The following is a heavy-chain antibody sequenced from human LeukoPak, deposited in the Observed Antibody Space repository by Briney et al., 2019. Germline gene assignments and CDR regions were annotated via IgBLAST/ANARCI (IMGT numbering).Heavy chain of an antibody. D-gene: IGHD3-22*01. Sequence: SETLSLTCTVSGGSISSSSYYWGWIRQPPGKGLEWIGSIYYSGSTYYNPSLESRVTISVDTSKNQFSLKLSSVTAADTAVYYCARGRDSSGYDDAFDIWGQGTMVTVSS. CDR1: GGSISSSSYY. J-gene: IGHJ3*02. CDR2: IYYSGST. CDR3: ARGRDSSGYDDAFDI. V-gene: IGHV4-39*01.